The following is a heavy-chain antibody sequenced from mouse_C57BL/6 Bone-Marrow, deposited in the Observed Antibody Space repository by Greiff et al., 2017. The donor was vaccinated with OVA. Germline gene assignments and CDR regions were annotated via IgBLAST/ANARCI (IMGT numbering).Heavy chain of an antibody. J-gene: IGHJ2*01. D-gene: IGHD1-1*01. Sequence: VKLQQPGAELVKPGASVKMSCKASGYTFTSYWITWVKPRPGQGLEWLGDIYPGSGSTNYHEKFQSKATLTVDTSSSTAYMQLSSLTSEDDAVYDCARLRFYYFDYWGQGTTVTVS. V-gene: IGHV1-55*01. CDR2: IYPGSGST. CDR3: ARLRFYYFDY. CDR1: GYTFTSYW.